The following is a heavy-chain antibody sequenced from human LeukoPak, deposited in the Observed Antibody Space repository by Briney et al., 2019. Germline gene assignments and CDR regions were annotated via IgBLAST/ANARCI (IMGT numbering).Heavy chain of an antibody. CDR3: ARGRTSRSRAFDI. J-gene: IGHJ3*02. Sequence: SETLSLTCAVYGGSFSGYYWSWIRQPPGKGLEWIGEINHSGSTNYNPSLKSRVTISVDTSKNQFSLKLSSVTAADTAVYYCARGRTSRSRAFDIWGQGTMVTVSS. CDR2: INHSGST. CDR1: GGSFSGYY. V-gene: IGHV4-34*01. D-gene: IGHD6-13*01.